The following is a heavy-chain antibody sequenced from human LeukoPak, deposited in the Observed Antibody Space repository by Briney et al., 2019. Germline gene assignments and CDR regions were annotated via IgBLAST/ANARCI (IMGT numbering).Heavy chain of an antibody. Sequence: SETLSLTCTVSGGSISSSTSGWGWYWGWIRQPPGKGLEWIGSIYYSGSTYYNPSLKGRVTISVDTSKNQFSMNLNSVTAADTAVYYCARVGDSSGYYYLDYWGQGTLVTVSS. J-gene: IGHJ4*02. D-gene: IGHD3-22*01. V-gene: IGHV4-39*07. CDR2: IYYSGST. CDR1: GGSISSSTSGWGWY. CDR3: ARVGDSSGYYYLDY.